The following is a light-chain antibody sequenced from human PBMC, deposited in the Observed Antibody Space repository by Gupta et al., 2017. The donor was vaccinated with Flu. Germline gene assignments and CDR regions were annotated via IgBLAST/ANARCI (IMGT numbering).Light chain of an antibody. Sequence: SRGVGDYNLDSWHQHHPDNAPKLMVYEVNNRPSVVSSLFSGTKSSNTAPLTSAGLQAEDEDYYYSTSNTSSSTPWVFGGGTKLTVL. J-gene: IGLJ3*02. CDR2: EVN. V-gene: IGLV2-14*01. CDR3: TSNTSSSTPWV. CDR1: SRGVGDYNL.